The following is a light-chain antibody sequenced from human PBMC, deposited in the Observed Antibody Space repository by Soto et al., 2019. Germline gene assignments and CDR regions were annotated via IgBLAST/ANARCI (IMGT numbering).Light chain of an antibody. CDR3: QQYGSSPIT. CDR1: ERVSSSY. Sequence: IVLTQSPATMSLSPGERATLSCGASERVSSSYVAWYQMKAGLAPRLLIHDTSTRASGIPDRFRGSKSGTGFTLTLRGLGPEDAALYYCQQYGSSPITFGQGTRLE. J-gene: IGKJ5*01. CDR2: DTS. V-gene: IGKV3D-20*01.